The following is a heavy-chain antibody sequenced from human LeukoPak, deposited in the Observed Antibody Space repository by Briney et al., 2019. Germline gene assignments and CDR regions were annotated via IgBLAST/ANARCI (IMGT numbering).Heavy chain of an antibody. Sequence: PSETLSLTCAVYGGSFSGYYWSWIRQPPGKGLEWLGEINHSGSTNYNPSLKSRVTISVDTSKNQFSLKLSSVTAADTAVYYCARSVGLVVVAATPGSWFDPWGQGTLVTVSS. D-gene: IGHD2-15*01. CDR3: ARSVGLVVVAATPGSWFDP. V-gene: IGHV4-34*01. CDR1: GGSFSGYY. J-gene: IGHJ5*02. CDR2: INHSGST.